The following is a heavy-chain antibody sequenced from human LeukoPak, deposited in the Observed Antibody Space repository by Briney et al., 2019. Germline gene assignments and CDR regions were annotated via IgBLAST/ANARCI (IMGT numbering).Heavy chain of an antibody. Sequence: LSETLSLTCAVSGGSISSSNWWSWVRQPPGKGLEWIGEIYHSGSTNYNPSLKSRVTISVDTSKNQFSLKLSPVTAADTAVYYCAREGLEYSSSSWRTYYYYGMDVWGQGTTVTVSS. V-gene: IGHV4-4*02. CDR1: GGSISSSNW. J-gene: IGHJ6*02. CDR3: AREGLEYSSSSWRTYYYYGMDV. CDR2: IYHSGST. D-gene: IGHD6-6*01.